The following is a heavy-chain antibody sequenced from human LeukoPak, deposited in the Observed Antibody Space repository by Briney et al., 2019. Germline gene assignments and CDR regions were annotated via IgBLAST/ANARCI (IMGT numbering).Heavy chain of an antibody. Sequence: PSETLSLTCTVSGGSISSGSYYWSWIRQPAGKGLEWIGRIYTSGSTNYNPSLKSRVTISVDTSKNQFSLKLSSVTAADTAVYYCARERTYGSGSYYIRNYYMDVWGKGTTVTISS. CDR2: IYTSGST. D-gene: IGHD3-10*01. CDR1: GGSISSGSYY. V-gene: IGHV4-61*02. CDR3: ARERTYGSGSYYIRNYYMDV. J-gene: IGHJ6*03.